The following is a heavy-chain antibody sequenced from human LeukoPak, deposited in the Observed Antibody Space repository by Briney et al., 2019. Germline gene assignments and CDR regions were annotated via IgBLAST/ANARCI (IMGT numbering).Heavy chain of an antibody. V-gene: IGHV4-39*01. CDR2: IYYSGST. J-gene: IGHJ1*01. D-gene: IGHD3-10*01. CDR1: GGSISSSSYY. CDR3: ARQIGFITMVRGVTAEYFQH. Sequence: PSETLSLTCTVSGGSISSSSYYWGWIRQPPGKGVEWNVSIYYSGSTYYNPSLKSRVTISVDTSKNQFSLKLSSVTAADTAVYYCARQIGFITMVRGVTAEYFQHWGQGTLVTVSS.